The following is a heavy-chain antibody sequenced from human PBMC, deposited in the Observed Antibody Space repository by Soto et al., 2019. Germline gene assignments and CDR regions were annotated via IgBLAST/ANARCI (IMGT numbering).Heavy chain of an antibody. V-gene: IGHV1-2*02. J-gene: IGHJ6*02. Sequence: ASVKVSCKASGYTITGYYMHSVRQAPGQGLKWMGWINPNSGGTNYAQKFQGRITMTRDTSISTACMELSRLRSDDTAVYYCARGKGATFYYYYGMDVWGQGTTVTVSS. D-gene: IGHD1-26*01. CDR2: INPNSGGT. CDR3: ARGKGATFYYYYGMDV. CDR1: GYTITGYY.